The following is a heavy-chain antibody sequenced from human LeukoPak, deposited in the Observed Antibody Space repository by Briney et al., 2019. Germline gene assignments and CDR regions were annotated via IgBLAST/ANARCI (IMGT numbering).Heavy chain of an antibody. CDR2: ISWNSGSI. D-gene: IGHD2-15*01. J-gene: IGHJ5*02. V-gene: IGHV3-9*01. CDR3: ARGYCSGGSCYSTADNWFDP. Sequence: PGGSLRLSCAASGFTFDDYAMHWVRQAPGKGLEWVSGISWNSGSIGYADSVKGRFTISRDNAKNSLYLQMNSLRAEDTAVYYCARGYCSGGSCYSTADNWFDPWGQGTLVTVSS. CDR1: GFTFDDYA.